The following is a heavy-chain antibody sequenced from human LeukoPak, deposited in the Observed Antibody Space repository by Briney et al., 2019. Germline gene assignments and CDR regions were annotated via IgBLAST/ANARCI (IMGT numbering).Heavy chain of an antibody. CDR1: GGSIRSSYYY. V-gene: IGHV4-39*01. J-gene: IGHJ4*02. D-gene: IGHD6-13*01. Sequence: SETLSLTCTVSGGSIRSSYYYWGWIRQPPGKGLEWIGSIYYSGSTYYNPSLKSRVTISVDTSKNQFSLKLSSVTAADTAVYYCAGYSSSWYDPDYWGQGTLVTVSS. CDR2: IYYSGST. CDR3: AGYSSSWYDPDY.